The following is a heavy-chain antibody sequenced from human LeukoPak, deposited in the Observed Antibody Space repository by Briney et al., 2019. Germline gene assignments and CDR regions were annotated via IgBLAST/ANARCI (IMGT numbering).Heavy chain of an antibody. CDR2: ITSDGSST. CDR1: GFTVSRYW. CDR3: ARDQDRFDP. Sequence: GGSLRLSCAASGFTVSRYWMHWVRQAPGKGLVWVSRITSDGSSTTYADSVKGRFTISRDNAKNTLYLQMNSLRAEDTALYYCARDQDRFDPWGQGTLVTASS. J-gene: IGHJ5*02. V-gene: IGHV3-74*01.